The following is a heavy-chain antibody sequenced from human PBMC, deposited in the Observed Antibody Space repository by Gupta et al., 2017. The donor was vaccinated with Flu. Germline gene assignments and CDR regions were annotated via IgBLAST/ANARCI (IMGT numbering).Heavy chain of an antibody. CDR2: ISPKGGDT. D-gene: IGHD3-10*01. J-gene: IGHJ3*01. Sequence: QVQLVQSGAEVKKPGASVKVSCKTSGDTLTTYYLHWVRQAPGQGLEWMGWISPKGGDTNYAQKFRGWVTMTRDTSISTAYMELRRLTSDDTAVYYCAREGFYGSGRTAPFEVWGQGTKVTVSS. V-gene: IGHV1-2*04. CDR3: AREGFYGSGRTAPFEV. CDR1: GDTLTTYY.